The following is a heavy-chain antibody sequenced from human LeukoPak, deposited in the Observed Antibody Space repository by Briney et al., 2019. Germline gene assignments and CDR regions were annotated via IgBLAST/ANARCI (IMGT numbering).Heavy chain of an antibody. CDR3: ARGELVGARGYYFDY. D-gene: IGHD1-26*01. V-gene: IGHV3-30-3*01. Sequence: GGSLRLSCAASGFTFSSYAMHWVRQAPGKGLEWVAVISYDGSNKYYADSVKGRFTISRDNSKNTLYLQMNSLRAEDTAVYYCARGELVGARGYYFDYWGQGTLVTVSS. CDR2: ISYDGSNK. J-gene: IGHJ4*02. CDR1: GFTFSSYA.